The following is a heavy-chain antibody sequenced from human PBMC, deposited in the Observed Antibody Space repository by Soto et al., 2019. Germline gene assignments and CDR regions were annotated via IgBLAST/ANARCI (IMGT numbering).Heavy chain of an antibody. J-gene: IGHJ4*02. CDR3: AREGRGYDSSGYFDY. Sequence: LSLTCTVSGGSISSYYWSWIRQPPGKGLEWIGYIYYSGSTNYNPSLKSRVTISVDTSKNQFSLKLSSVTAADTAVYYCAREGRGYDSSGYFDYWGQGTLVTVSS. CDR1: GGSISSYY. V-gene: IGHV4-59*01. D-gene: IGHD3-22*01. CDR2: IYYSGST.